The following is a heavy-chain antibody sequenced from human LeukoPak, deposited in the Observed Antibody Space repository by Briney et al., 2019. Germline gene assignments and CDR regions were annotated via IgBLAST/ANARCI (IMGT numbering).Heavy chain of an antibody. CDR3: PLRNF. Sequence: SETLSLTCTVSGGSISGSTYYWGWVRQPPGKGLEWIGSIYYSGSTYYNPSLKSRVTISVDTSKNQFSLKLSSVTAADTAVYFCPLRNFWGQGSLVTVSS. J-gene: IGHJ4*02. CDR2: IYYSGST. CDR1: GGSISGSTYY. V-gene: IGHV4-39*01.